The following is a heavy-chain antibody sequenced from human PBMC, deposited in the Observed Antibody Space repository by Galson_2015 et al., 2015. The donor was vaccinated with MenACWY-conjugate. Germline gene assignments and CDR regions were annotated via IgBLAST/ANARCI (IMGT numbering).Heavy chain of an antibody. CDR1: GYSITSHW. V-gene: IGHV5-51*01. Sequence: QSGAEVKKPGESLKISCKLSGYSITSHWIGWARQMPGKGLEWMGIIYPGDSDTRYSPSFQGRVTFSVDKSISTAYPQLSSLKASDTAMYYCARSGSGTWYFDLWGRGTLVTVSS. CDR2: IYPGDSDT. CDR3: ARSGSGTWYFDL. D-gene: IGHD1-26*01. J-gene: IGHJ2*01.